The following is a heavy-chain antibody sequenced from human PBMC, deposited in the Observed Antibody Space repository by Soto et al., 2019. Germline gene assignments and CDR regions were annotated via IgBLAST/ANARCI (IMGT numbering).Heavy chain of an antibody. D-gene: IGHD6-13*01. CDR3: AKGGDSSSWKNWFDP. CDR2: ISGSGSSI. Sequence: EVQLLESGGGLVQPGGSLRLSCAASGFTFSNYAMTWARQAPGKGLEWVSGISGSGSSIYYADSVKGRFTISRDNSKNTLYLQMNSLRAEDTAVYYCAKGGDSSSWKNWFDPWGQGTLVTVSS. J-gene: IGHJ5*02. V-gene: IGHV3-23*01. CDR1: GFTFSNYA.